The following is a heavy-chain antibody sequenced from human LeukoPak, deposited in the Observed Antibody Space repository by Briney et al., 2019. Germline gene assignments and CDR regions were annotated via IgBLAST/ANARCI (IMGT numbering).Heavy chain of an antibody. CDR3: ARGSDSSFDY. J-gene: IGHJ4*02. CDR2: LYSGGGT. D-gene: IGHD3-22*01. CDR1: GFTVGSNY. V-gene: IGHV3-66*01. Sequence: GGSLRHSCAASGFTVGSNYMTWVRQAPGKGLEWVSVLYSGGGTYYADSVKGRFTISRDNSKNTLYLQMNSLRAEDTAVYYCARGSDSSFDYWGQGTLVTVSS.